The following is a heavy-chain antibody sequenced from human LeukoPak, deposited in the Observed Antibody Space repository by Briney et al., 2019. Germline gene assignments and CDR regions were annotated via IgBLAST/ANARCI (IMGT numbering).Heavy chain of an antibody. CDR2: INHSGST. Sequence: SETLSLTCAVYGGSFSGYYWSWIRQPPGRGLEWIGEINHSGSTNYNPSLKSRVTISVDTSKNQFSLKLSSVTAAGTAVYYCARGGNIVVVPAAIPFDYWGQGTLVTVSS. V-gene: IGHV4-34*01. CDR1: GGSFSGYY. CDR3: ARGGNIVVVPAAIPFDY. J-gene: IGHJ4*02. D-gene: IGHD2-2*01.